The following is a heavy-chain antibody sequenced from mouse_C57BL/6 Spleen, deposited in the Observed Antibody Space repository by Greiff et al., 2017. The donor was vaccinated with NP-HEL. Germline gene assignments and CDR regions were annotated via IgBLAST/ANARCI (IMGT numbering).Heavy chain of an antibody. CDR3: ARGLLPHWYFDV. CDR1: GFHIKNTY. Sequence: VQLQQSVAELVRPGASVKLSCTASGFHIKNTYMHWVKQRPEQGLEWIGRIDPANGNTKYAPKFQGKATLTADTSSNTAYLQLSSLTSEDTAIYYCARGLLPHWYFDVWGTGTTVTVSS. D-gene: IGHD5-5*01. V-gene: IGHV14-3*01. J-gene: IGHJ1*03. CDR2: IDPANGNT.